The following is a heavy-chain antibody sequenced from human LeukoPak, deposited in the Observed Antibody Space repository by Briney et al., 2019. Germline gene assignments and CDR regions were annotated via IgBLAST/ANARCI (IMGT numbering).Heavy chain of an antibody. Sequence: GASVKVSCKASGYTFTSYDFIWVRQATGQGLEWMGWMNPNSGNTGYAQKFQGRVTMTRNTSTSTAYMDLSSLRSEDTAVYYCAGVRKDGSGSYYNFWGQGTLVTVSS. D-gene: IGHD3-10*01. CDR3: AGVRKDGSGSYYNF. CDR2: MNPNSGNT. J-gene: IGHJ4*02. V-gene: IGHV1-8*01. CDR1: GYTFTSYD.